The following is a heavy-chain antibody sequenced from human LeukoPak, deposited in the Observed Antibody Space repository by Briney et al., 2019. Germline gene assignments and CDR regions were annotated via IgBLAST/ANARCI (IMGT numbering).Heavy chain of an antibody. J-gene: IGHJ3*02. CDR2: IYYSGST. Sequence: SETLSLTCTVSGGSISSYYWSWIRQPPGKGLEWIGYIYYSGSTNYNPSLKSRVTISVDTSKNQFSLKLSSVTAADTAVYYCARDLDRGYSSRGAFDIWGQGTMVTASS. CDR3: ARDLDRGYSSRGAFDI. D-gene: IGHD6-13*01. CDR1: GGSISSYY. V-gene: IGHV4-59*13.